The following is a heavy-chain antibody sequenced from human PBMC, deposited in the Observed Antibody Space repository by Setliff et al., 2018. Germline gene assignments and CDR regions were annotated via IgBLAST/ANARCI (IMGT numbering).Heavy chain of an antibody. V-gene: IGHV4-38-2*01. CDR2: IFHSGST. Sequence: PSETLSLTCGVSGYSISSGHFWGWIRQPPGKGLEWLGNIFHSGSTYYNPTLNSRVTMPVDTSKNQVVLTMTGMDPVDAATYYCARTFYYDDSGSNRLLYYFDYWGQGALVTVSS. CDR3: ARTFYYDDSGSNRLLYYFDY. CDR1: GYSISSGHF. J-gene: IGHJ4*02. D-gene: IGHD3-22*01.